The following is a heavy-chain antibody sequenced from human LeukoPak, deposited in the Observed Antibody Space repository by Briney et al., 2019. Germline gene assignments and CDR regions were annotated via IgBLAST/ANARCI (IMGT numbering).Heavy chain of an antibody. CDR1: GYTLTELS. CDR2: FDPEDGET. D-gene: IGHD1-26*01. Sequence: GASVKVSCKVSGYTLTELSMHWVRQAPGRGLEWMGGFDPEDGETIYAQKFQGRVTMTEDTSTDTAYMELSSLRSEDTAVYYCATVKVGATNYYFDYWGQGTLVTVSS. CDR3: ATVKVGATNYYFDY. V-gene: IGHV1-24*01. J-gene: IGHJ4*02.